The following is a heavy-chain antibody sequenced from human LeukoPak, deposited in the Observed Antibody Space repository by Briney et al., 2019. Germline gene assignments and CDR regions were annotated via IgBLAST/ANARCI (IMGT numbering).Heavy chain of an antibody. J-gene: IGHJ4*02. CDR3: ARVSIRQQLAFDY. V-gene: IGHV4-31*03. Sequence: PSQTLSLTCTVSGGSISSGGYYWSWIRQHPGKGLEWIGYIYYSGSTYYNPSLKSRVTISVDTSKNQFSLKLSSVTAADTAVYYCARVSIRQQLAFDYWGQGTLVTVSS. D-gene: IGHD6-13*01. CDR1: GGSISSGGYY. CDR2: IYYSGST.